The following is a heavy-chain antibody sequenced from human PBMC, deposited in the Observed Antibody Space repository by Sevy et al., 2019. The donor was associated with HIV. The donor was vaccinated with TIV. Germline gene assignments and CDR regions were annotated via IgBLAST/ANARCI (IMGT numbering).Heavy chain of an antibody. CDR1: GFTFSSYG. CDR2: ISYDGSNK. D-gene: IGHD6-13*01. V-gene: IGHV3-30*18. J-gene: IGHJ6*02. Sequence: GGSLILSCAASGFTFSSYGMHWVRQAPGKGLEWVAVISYDGSNKYYADSVKGRFTISRDNSKNTLYLQMNSLRAEDTAVYYCAKSIAAAELAYYYYGMDVWGQGTTVTVSS. CDR3: AKSIAAAELAYYYYGMDV.